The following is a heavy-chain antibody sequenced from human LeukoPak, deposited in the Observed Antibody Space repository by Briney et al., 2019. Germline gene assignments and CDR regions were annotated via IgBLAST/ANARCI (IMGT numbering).Heavy chain of an antibody. J-gene: IGHJ4*02. Sequence: GGSLRLSCAASGFTFSSIAMTWVRQAPGKGLEWVSVIYSGGSTYYADSVKGRFTISRDNSKNTLYLQMNSLRAEDTAVYYCARMVTGSYLDYWGQGTLVTVSS. CDR3: ARMVTGSYLDY. CDR1: GFTFSSIA. CDR2: IYSGGST. V-gene: IGHV3-66*01. D-gene: IGHD1-26*01.